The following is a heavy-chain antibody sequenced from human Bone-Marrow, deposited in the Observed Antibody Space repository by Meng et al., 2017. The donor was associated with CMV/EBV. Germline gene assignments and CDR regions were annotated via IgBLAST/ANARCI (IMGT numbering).Heavy chain of an antibody. Sequence: QVPLVRSGAEVKKPGSSVKVPCKASGGTFSSYAISWVRQAPGQGLEWMGGIIPIFGTANYAQKFQGRVTITADESTSTAYMELSSLRSEDTAVYYCARGYCSGGSCQSPRYWGQGTLVTVSS. CDR3: ARGYCSGGSCQSPRY. CDR1: GGTFSSYA. D-gene: IGHD2-15*01. V-gene: IGHV1-69*12. CDR2: IIPIFGTA. J-gene: IGHJ4*02.